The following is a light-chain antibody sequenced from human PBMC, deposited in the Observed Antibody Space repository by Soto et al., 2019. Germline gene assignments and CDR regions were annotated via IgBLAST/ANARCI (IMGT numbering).Light chain of an antibody. CDR2: EVT. Sequence: QSALTQPASVSGSPGQSITISCTGTSSDVGRFNFVSWFQQHPGKAPKLLIYEVTKRPSGVSNRFSGSKSGNTASLTISGLQTEDEADYYCTSYTSTALRVFGGGTKVTVL. CDR1: SSDVGRFNF. J-gene: IGLJ3*02. CDR3: TSYTSTALRV. V-gene: IGLV2-14*01.